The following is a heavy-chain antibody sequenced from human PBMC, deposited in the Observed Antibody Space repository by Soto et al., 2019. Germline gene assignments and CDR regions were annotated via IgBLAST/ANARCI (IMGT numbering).Heavy chain of an antibody. CDR3: AKTWSGAHFDY. V-gene: IGHV3-23*01. J-gene: IGHJ4*02. D-gene: IGHD3-3*01. Sequence: GSLILSCVASGLTFSNYAMSLVRQAPGKGPEWVSGVSDSGTTTYYADSVKGRFTISRDNSKNTLYLQMNSLRPDDTALYYCAKTWSGAHFDYWGQGTLVTVYS. CDR1: GLTFSNYA. CDR2: VSDSGTTT.